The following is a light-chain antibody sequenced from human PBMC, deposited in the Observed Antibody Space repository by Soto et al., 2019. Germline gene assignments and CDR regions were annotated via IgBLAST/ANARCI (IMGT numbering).Light chain of an antibody. CDR1: SSDVGGYNY. V-gene: IGLV2-14*01. Sequence: QSALTQPASVSGSPGQSIPISCTGTSSDVGGYNYVSWYQQHPGKAPKLMIYDVSHRPSGVSNRFSGSKSGNTASLTISVLQAEDEADYYCSSYTSSRGVVFGGGTKLTVL. J-gene: IGLJ2*01. CDR3: SSYTSSRGVV. CDR2: DVS.